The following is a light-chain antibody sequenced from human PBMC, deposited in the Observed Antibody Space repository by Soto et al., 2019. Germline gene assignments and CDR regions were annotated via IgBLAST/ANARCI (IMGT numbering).Light chain of an antibody. V-gene: IGKV1-17*03. J-gene: IGKJ2*01. CDR2: ETS. CDR1: QDISRF. CDR3: LQHNTYPYT. Sequence: DVQMAQSPSAMSASVGDRVTIACRASQDISRFVAWFQHKPGRAPERLIYETSNLQPGVPSQFSGSGSGTEFTLAISGLQPEDFATYYCLQHNTYPYTFGQGTKLEIK.